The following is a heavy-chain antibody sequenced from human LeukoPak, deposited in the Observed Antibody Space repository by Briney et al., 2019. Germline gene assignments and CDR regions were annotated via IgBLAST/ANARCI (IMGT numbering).Heavy chain of an antibody. CDR2: INPNSGGT. CDR3: ARERKYYYDSSGPLGD. J-gene: IGHJ4*02. CDR1: GYTFTGYY. Sequence: ASVKVSCKASGYTFTGYYMHWVRQAPGQGLEWMGRINPNSGGTNYAQKFQGRVTMTRDTSISTAYMELSRLRSDDTAGYYCARERKYYYDSSGPLGDWGQGTLVTVSS. V-gene: IGHV1-2*06. D-gene: IGHD3-22*01.